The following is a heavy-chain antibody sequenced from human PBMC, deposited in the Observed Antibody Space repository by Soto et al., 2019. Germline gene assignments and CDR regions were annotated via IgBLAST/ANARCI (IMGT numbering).Heavy chain of an antibody. D-gene: IGHD3-22*01. V-gene: IGHV2-5*02. CDR2: IYWDDDK. CDR3: ANTSYYSDRSGPFDY. Sequence: QITLKESGPTLVKPTQTLTLTCTFSGFSLSTSGVGVGWIRQPPGKALEWLALIYWDDDKRYSPSLKSRLTITKDTSKNQVVLTMNNIDPVDTTTYYCANTSYYSDRSGPFDYWGQGTLVTVSS. J-gene: IGHJ4*02. CDR1: GFSLSTSGVG.